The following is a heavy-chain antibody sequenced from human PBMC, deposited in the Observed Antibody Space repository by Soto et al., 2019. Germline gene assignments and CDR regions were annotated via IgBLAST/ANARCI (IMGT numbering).Heavy chain of an antibody. D-gene: IGHD3-16*02. Sequence: GGSLRLSCAASGFTFSSYGMHWVRQAPGKGLEWVAVISYDGSNKYYADSVKGRFTISRDNSKNTLYLQMNSLRAEDTAVYYCAKETFGGVIGYFDYWGQGTLVTVSS. CDR3: AKETFGGVIGYFDY. CDR1: GFTFSSYG. V-gene: IGHV3-30*18. J-gene: IGHJ4*02. CDR2: ISYDGSNK.